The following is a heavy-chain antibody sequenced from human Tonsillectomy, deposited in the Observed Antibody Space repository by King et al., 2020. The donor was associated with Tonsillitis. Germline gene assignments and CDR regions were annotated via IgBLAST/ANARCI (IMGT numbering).Heavy chain of an antibody. D-gene: IGHD3-9*01. CDR3: AKYPRNVDWFPHAYFAY. CDR2: ISYDGSNK. J-gene: IGHJ4*02. CDR1: GFTFSSYG. V-gene: IGHV3-30*18. Sequence: VQLVESGGGVVQPGRSLRLSCAASGFTFSSYGMHWVRQAPGKGLEWVAIISYDGSNKYYADSVKGRLTISRDNSKNTLYLQMNSLRAEDAAVYYCAKYPRNVDWFPHAYFAYWGQGTLVTVSS.